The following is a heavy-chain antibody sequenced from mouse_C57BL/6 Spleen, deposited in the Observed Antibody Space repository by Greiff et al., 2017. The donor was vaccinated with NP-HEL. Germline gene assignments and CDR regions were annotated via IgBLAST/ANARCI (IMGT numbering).Heavy chain of an antibody. CDR2: INPNNGGT. CDR3: ARGHPRGFAY. CDR1: GYTFTDYY. V-gene: IGHV1-26*01. Sequence: VQLQQSGPELVKPGASVKISCKASGYTFTDYYMNWVKQSHGKSLEWIGDINPNNGGTSYNQKFKGKATLTVDKSSSTAYMELRSLTSEDSAVYYCARGHPRGFAYWGQGTLVTVSA. J-gene: IGHJ3*01.